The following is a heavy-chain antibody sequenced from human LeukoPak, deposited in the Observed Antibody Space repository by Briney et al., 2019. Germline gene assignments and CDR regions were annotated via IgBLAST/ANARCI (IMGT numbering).Heavy chain of an antibody. CDR2: FDPEDGET. V-gene: IGHV1-24*01. Sequence: ASVKVSCKVSGYTLTELSMHWVRQAPGKGLEWMGGFDPEDGETIYAQKFQGRVTLTEDTSTDTAYMELSSLRSEDTAVYYCATRPIGQYDYFDYWGQGTLVTVSS. D-gene: IGHD4-11*01. CDR1: GYTLTELS. J-gene: IGHJ4*02. CDR3: ATRPIGQYDYFDY.